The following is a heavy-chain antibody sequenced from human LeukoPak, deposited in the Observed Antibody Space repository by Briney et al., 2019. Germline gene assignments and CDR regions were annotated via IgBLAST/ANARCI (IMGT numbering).Heavy chain of an antibody. CDR1: GYTFTGYY. J-gene: IGHJ4*02. CDR2: INPNSGGT. V-gene: IGHV1-2*02. Sequence: VASVKVSCKASGYTFTGYYMHWVRQGPGQGLEWVGWINPNSGGTNYAQKFQGRVTMTRDTSISTAYMELSRLRSDDTAVYYCARAYYDILTGYYPYYFDYWGQGTLVTVSS. CDR3: ARAYYDILTGYYPYYFDY. D-gene: IGHD3-9*01.